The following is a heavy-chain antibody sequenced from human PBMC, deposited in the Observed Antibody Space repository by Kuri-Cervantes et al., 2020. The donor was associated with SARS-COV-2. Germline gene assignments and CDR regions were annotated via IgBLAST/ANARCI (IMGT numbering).Heavy chain of an antibody. CDR1: DGSISNHY. CDR2: IYHSGST. J-gene: IGHJ5*02. V-gene: IGHV4-59*11. D-gene: IGHD3-22*01. CDR3: ARGGTYYYDRSGFDWFDP. Sequence: SETLSLTCTVSDGSISNHYWSWIRQPPGKGLEWIGYIYHSGSTNYNPSLSSRVTISIDTSKNQFALRLSTVTAADTAVYYCARGGTYYYDRSGFDWFDPWGQGTLVTVSS.